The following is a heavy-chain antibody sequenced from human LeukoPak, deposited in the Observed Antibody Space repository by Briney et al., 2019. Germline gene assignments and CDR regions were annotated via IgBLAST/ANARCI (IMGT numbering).Heavy chain of an antibody. V-gene: IGHV1-8*02. CDR1: GYTFTGYY. J-gene: IGHJ6*02. CDR3: ARDLRAVAGTFDYYYGMDV. D-gene: IGHD6-19*01. Sequence: ASVKVSCKASGYTFTGYYMHWVRQATGQGLEWMGWMNPNSGNTGYAQKFQGRVTMTRNTSISTAYMELSSLRSEDTAVYYCARDLRAVAGTFDYYYGMDVWGQGTTVTVSS. CDR2: MNPNSGNT.